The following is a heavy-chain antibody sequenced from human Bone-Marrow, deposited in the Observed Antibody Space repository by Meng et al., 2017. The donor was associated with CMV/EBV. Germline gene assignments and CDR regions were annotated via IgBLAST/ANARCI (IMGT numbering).Heavy chain of an antibody. CDR2: VTSRSDYI. Sequence: GESLKISCAASGFTFSSYDMNWVRQPPGKGLEWVSSVTSRSDYIYYAASVKGRFTISRENTENSLYLQMHSLTAEDTAVYYCARQYSSGWNYAMDVWGQGTTVTVSS. CDR3: ARQYSSGWNYAMDV. CDR1: GFTFSSYD. J-gene: IGHJ6*02. V-gene: IGHV3-21*01. D-gene: IGHD6-19*01.